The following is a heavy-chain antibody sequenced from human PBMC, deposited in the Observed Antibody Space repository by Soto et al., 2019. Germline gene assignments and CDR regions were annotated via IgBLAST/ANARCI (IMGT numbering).Heavy chain of an antibody. D-gene: IGHD3-3*01. CDR3: ARGRFSEWKGYWYFDL. J-gene: IGHJ2*01. V-gene: IGHV1-3*01. CDR2: INAGNGNT. CDR1: VYTFTSYA. Sequence: GXSVKVSCKASVYTFTSYAMHWVRQAPGQRLEWMGWINAGNGNTKYSQKFQGRVTITRDTSASTAYMELSSLRSEDTAVYYCARGRFSEWKGYWYFDLWGRGTLVTVSS.